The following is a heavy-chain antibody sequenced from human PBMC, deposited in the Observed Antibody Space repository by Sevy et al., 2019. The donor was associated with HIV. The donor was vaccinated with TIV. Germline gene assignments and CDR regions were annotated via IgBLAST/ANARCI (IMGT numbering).Heavy chain of an antibody. CDR1: GYLFISFV. CDR2: INVGNGNT. Sequence: ASVKVSCKASGYLFISFVMHWVRQAPGQELEWVGWINVGNGNTKYSQKFQDRVTITRDAFTSTTYMELTSLTSEDTAINYCTREAKQQLSQYFFDFWGQGTLVTVSS. J-gene: IGHJ4*02. D-gene: IGHD6-13*01. CDR3: TREAKQQLSQYFFDF. V-gene: IGHV1-3*01.